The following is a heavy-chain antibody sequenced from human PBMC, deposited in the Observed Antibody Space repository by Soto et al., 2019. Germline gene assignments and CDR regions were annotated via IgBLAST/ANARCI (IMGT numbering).Heavy chain of an antibody. CDR2: ISSSSSTI. CDR1: GFTFSSYS. CDR3: ARDLTNNNNLGYYGMDV. D-gene: IGHD7-27*01. V-gene: IGHV3-48*02. J-gene: IGHJ6*02. Sequence: PGGSLRLSCAASGFTFSSYSMNWVRQAPGKGLECVSYISSSSSTIYYADSVKGRFTISRDNAKNSLYLQMNSLRDEDTAVYYCARDLTNNNNLGYYGMDVWGQGTTVTVSS.